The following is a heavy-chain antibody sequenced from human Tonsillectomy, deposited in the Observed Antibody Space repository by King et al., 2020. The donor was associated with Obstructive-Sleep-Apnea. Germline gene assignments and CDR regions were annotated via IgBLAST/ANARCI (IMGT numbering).Heavy chain of an antibody. CDR2: ISYSGST. Sequence: QLQESGPGLVRPSQTLSLTCTVSGGSISSGGYYWSWIRQHPGKGLAWIGYISYSGSTYYNPSLKSQLNISLDTSKNQFSLQLTSVTVADTAVYYCTRAVSGYSGYDPLTYWGQGTLVTVSS. D-gene: IGHD5-12*01. V-gene: IGHV4-31*01. J-gene: IGHJ4*02. CDR3: TRAVSGYSGYDPLTY. CDR1: GGSISSGGYY.